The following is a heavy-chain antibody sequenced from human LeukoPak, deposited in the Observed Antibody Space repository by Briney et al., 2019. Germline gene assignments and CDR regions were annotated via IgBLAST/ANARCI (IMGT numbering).Heavy chain of an antibody. D-gene: IGHD6-13*01. J-gene: IGHJ4*02. CDR2: ISSSSSII. CDR1: GFTFSSYS. CDR3: ARIMTRGSSSWYEGKGDFDY. V-gene: IGHV3-48*01. Sequence: GGSLRLSCAASGFTFSSYSMNWVRQAPGKGLEWVSYISSSSSIISHADSVRGRFTISRDNAKNSLYLQMNSLRAEDTAVYYCARIMTRGSSSWYEGKGDFDYWGQGTLVTVSS.